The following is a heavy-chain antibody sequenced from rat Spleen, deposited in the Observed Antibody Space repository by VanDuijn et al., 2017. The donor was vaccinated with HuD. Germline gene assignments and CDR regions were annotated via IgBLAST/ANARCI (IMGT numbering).Heavy chain of an antibody. J-gene: IGHJ4*01. V-gene: IGHV5-29*01. Sequence: EVQLVESDGGLVQPGRSLKLSCAASGFTFSDYYMAWVRQAPTKGLEWVATLSYDASAPYYRDSVKGRFTISRDNAKTTLYLQMDSLRSEDTATYYCARSGPYYYSSYRDVMDAWGQGASVTVSS. D-gene: IGHD1-2*01. CDR2: LSYDASAP. CDR3: ARSGPYYYSSYRDVMDA. CDR1: GFTFSDYY.